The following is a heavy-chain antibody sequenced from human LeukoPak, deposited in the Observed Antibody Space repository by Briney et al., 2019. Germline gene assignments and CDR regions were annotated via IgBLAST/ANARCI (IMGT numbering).Heavy chain of an antibody. V-gene: IGHV1-18*01. D-gene: IGHD5-24*01. CDR2: ISAYNGNT. CDR1: GYSFSSYG. Sequence: ASVKVSCKASGYSFSSYGISWVRQAPGQGLGYMGWISAYNGNTNFGQKVQGRVTMTTDTSTSTAYMELKHLRSDDTAVYYCARGGYKDADWDFDYWGQGTLVTVSS. J-gene: IGHJ4*02. CDR3: ARGGYKDADWDFDY.